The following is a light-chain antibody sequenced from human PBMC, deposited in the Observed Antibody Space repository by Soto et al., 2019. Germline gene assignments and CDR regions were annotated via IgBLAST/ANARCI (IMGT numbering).Light chain of an antibody. CDR3: QQYNNWPRT. CDR1: QSVSSSY. V-gene: IGKV3-20*01. CDR2: GAS. J-gene: IGKJ5*01. Sequence: EIVLTQSPGTLSLSPGERATVSCRASQSVSSSYLAWYQQKPGQAPRLLIYGASSRATGIPDRFSGSGSGTEFTLTISSLQSEDFAVYYCQQYNNWPRTFGQGTRLEIK.